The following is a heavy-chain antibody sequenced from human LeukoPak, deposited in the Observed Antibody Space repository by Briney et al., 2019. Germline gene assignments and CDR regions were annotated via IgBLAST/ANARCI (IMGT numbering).Heavy chain of an antibody. V-gene: IGHV3-7*01. Sequence: GGSLRLSCAASGFTFCIYWMSWVRQAPGKGLEWVANINQDGSEKYYVDSVKGRFTISRDNAKNSLYLQMNSLTVEDTAVYYCARERAAAENYMDVWGKGTTVTVSS. CDR1: GFTFCIYW. CDR3: ARERAAAENYMDV. D-gene: IGHD6-13*01. J-gene: IGHJ6*03. CDR2: INQDGSEK.